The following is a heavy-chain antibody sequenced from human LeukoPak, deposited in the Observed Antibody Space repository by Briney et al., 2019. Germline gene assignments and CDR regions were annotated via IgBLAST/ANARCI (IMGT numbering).Heavy chain of an antibody. CDR3: AKDQRRESPHYLDS. V-gene: IGHV3-23*01. CDR1: GFTFSSSA. CDR2: ISASGGST. J-gene: IGHJ4*02. Sequence: GGSLRLSCAASGFTFSSSAMSWVRQVPGKGLEWVSGISASGGSTNYADSVRGRFTISRDNSKNTLYVQMNSLRDEDTALYYCAKDQRRESPHYLDSWGQGTLVTVSS.